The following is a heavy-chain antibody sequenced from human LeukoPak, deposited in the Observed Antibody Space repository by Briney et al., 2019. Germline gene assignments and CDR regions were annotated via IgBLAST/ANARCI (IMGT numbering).Heavy chain of an antibody. Sequence: ASVKVSCKASGGTFSSYAISWVRQAPGQGLEWMGGIIPIFGTPNYAQKFQGRVTITADESTSTAYMELSSLRSEDTAVYYCARGPSFSYDILTLFDYWGQGTLVTVSS. D-gene: IGHD3-9*01. CDR2: IIPIFGTP. CDR1: GGTFSSYA. CDR3: ARGPSFSYDILTLFDY. V-gene: IGHV1-69*13. J-gene: IGHJ4*02.